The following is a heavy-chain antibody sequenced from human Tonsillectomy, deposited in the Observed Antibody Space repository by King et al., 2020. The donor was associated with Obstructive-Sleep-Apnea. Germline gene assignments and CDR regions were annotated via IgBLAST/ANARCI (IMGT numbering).Heavy chain of an antibody. J-gene: IGHJ4*02. CDR2: IFSNDEK. CDR1: GFSLSNGKMD. CDR3: ALPIWYCRSTSCPRDDY. Sequence: TLKESGPVLVKPTETLTLTCTVSGFSLSNGKMDVSWIRQPPGKALEWLAHIFSNDEKSYRPSLKSRLTISKDTSKSQVLLTITNMDPLYTATYYCALPIWYCRSTSCPRDDYWGQGILVTVSS. D-gene: IGHD2-2*01. V-gene: IGHV2-26*01.